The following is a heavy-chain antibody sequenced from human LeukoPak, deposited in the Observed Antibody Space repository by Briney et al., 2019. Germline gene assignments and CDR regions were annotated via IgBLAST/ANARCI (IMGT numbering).Heavy chain of an antibody. J-gene: IGHJ4*02. D-gene: IGHD6-19*01. V-gene: IGHV3-30*03. CDR3: AREATWGQWYFDL. CDR2: IAADGGVK. Sequence: GGTLRLSCAASGFTFHDHGMDWVRQAPGKGLEWVAVIAADGGVKQYADFVKGRFSLSRDNSKNTLFLEMNGLPVEDAAVYYCAREATWGQWYFDLWGQGAPVT. CDR1: GFTFHDHG.